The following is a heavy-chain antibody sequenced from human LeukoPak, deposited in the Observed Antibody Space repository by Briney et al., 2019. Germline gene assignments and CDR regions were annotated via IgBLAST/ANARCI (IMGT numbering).Heavy chain of an antibody. V-gene: IGHV1-58*01. Sequence: ASVKVSCKASGFTFTSSAVQWVRQARGQRLEWIGWIVVGSGNTNYAQKFQERVTITRDMSTSTAYMELSSLRSEDTAVYYCARGGTYYYDSSAVGWFDPWGQGTLVTVSS. CDR1: GFTFTSSA. CDR2: IVVGSGNT. J-gene: IGHJ5*02. D-gene: IGHD3-22*01. CDR3: ARGGTYYYDSSAVGWFDP.